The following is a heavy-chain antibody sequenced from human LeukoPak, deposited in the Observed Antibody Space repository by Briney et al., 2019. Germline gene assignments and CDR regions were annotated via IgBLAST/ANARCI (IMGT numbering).Heavy chain of an antibody. CDR1: GGSFSGYY. D-gene: IGHD5-12*01. Sequence: SETLSLTCAVYGGSFSGYYWSWIRQPPGKGLEWIGEINHSGSTNYNPSLKSRVTISVDTSKNQFSLKLSSVTAADTAVYYCARSHSGFPFDYWGQGTLVTVSS. V-gene: IGHV4-34*01. CDR3: ARSHSGFPFDY. CDR2: INHSGST. J-gene: IGHJ4*02.